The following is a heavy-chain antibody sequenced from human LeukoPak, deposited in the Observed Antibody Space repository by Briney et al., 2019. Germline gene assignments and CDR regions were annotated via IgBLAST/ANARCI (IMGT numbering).Heavy chain of an antibody. Sequence: ASVKVSCKASGYTFTGYYMHWVRQAPGQGLEWMGWINPNSGGTNYAQKFQGRVTMTRDTSISTAYMELSRLRSDDTAVYYCASLGRCSSTSCYEGPLYYMDVWGKGTTVTVSS. CDR1: GYTFTGYY. J-gene: IGHJ6*03. D-gene: IGHD2-2*01. CDR3: ASLGRCSSTSCYEGPLYYMDV. CDR2: INPNSGGT. V-gene: IGHV1-2*02.